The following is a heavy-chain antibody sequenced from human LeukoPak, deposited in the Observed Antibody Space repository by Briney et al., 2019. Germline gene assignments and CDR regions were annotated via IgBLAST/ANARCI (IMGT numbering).Heavy chain of an antibody. Sequence: ASVKVSCKVSGYTLTELSMHWVRQAPGKGLEWMGGFDHEDGETIYAQKFQGRVTMTEDTSTDTAYMELSSLRSDDTAVYYCARDQFLRYFDWLRPPGAFDIWGQGTMVTVSS. CDR2: FDHEDGET. CDR3: ARDQFLRYFDWLRPPGAFDI. J-gene: IGHJ3*02. D-gene: IGHD3-9*01. V-gene: IGHV1-24*01. CDR1: GYTLTELS.